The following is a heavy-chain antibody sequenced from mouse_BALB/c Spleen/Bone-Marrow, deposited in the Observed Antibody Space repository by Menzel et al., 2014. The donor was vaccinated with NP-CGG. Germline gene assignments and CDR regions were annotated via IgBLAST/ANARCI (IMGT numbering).Heavy chain of an antibody. CDR1: GFNIKDTY. CDR3: ASYRYGWYFDV. CDR2: IDPAIFT. V-gene: IGHV14-3*02. Sequence: LQQSGAELVKPGASVKLSCTASGFNIKDTYLHWVKQRPEQGLDWIGRIDPAIFTKYDPKFQGKATITADTSSNTAYLHPSSPTSEDTAVYYCASYRYGWYFDVWGSGTTVAVSS. D-gene: IGHD2-14*01. J-gene: IGHJ1*01.